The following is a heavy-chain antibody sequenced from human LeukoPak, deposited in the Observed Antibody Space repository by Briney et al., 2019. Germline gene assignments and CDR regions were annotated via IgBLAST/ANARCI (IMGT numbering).Heavy chain of an antibody. Sequence: PSETLSLTCAVYGGSFSGYYWSWIRQPPGKGLEWIGYIYYSGSTNYNPSLKSRVTISVDTSKNQFSLKLSSVTAADTAVYYCARAWGLERVYDYWGQGTLVTVSS. CDR2: IYYSGST. V-gene: IGHV4-59*01. CDR3: ARAWGLERVYDY. CDR1: GGSFSGYY. J-gene: IGHJ4*02. D-gene: IGHD7-27*01.